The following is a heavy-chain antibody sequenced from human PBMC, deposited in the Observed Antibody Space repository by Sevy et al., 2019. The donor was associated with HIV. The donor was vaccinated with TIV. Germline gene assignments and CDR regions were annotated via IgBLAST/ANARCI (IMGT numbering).Heavy chain of an antibody. J-gene: IGHJ1*01. D-gene: IGHD3-22*01. V-gene: IGHV4-30-2*01. Sequence: SDTLSLTCAVTDDSINSGGYSWSWIRQPPGKGLEWVGYIYHTGSTHHNPSLKSRVTISVDRSKNQFSLKLSSVTAADTAVYYCARGGFDSSGYYGGEYFQYWGQGILVTVSS. CDR3: ARGGFDSSGYYGGEYFQY. CDR2: IYHTGST. CDR1: DDSINSGGYS.